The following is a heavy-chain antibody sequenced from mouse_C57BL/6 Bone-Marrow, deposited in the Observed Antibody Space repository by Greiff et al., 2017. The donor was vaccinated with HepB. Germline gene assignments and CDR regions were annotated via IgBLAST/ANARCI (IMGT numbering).Heavy chain of an antibody. CDR1: GYSITSDY. D-gene: IGHD1-1*01. CDR2: ISYSGST. J-gene: IGHJ4*01. V-gene: IGHV3-8*01. CDR3: ARSLPNYYGSRSYAMDY. Sequence: EVMLVESGPGLAKPSQTLSLTCSVTGYSITSDYWNWIRKFPGNKLEYMGYISYSGSTYYNPSLKSRISITRDTSKNQYYLQLNSVTTEDTATYYCARSLPNYYGSRSYAMDYWGQGTPVTVSS.